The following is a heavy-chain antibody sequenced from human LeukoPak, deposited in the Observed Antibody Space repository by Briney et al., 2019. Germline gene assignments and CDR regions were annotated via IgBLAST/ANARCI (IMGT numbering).Heavy chain of an antibody. V-gene: IGHV3-23*01. CDR3: AKVPPGYDSSGPIDY. CDR1: GFTFISYA. J-gene: IGHJ4*02. D-gene: IGHD3-22*01. Sequence: GGSLRLSCSASGFTFISYAMCWVRQAPGKGLEWVSVISASGDTTFYADSVRGRFTISRDNSKNTLYLQMHSLRAEDTAVYYCAKVPPGYDSSGPIDYWGQGTLVTVSS. CDR2: ISASGDTT.